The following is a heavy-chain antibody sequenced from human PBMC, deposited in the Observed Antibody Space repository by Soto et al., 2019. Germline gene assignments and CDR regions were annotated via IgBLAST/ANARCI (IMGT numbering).Heavy chain of an antibody. CDR2: ISYDGSNK. Sequence: QVQLVESGGGVVQPGRSLRLSCAASGFIFSSYAMHWVRQAPGKGLEWVAVISYDGSNKYYADSVKGRFTISRDNSNNTLYLQMNSLRAEDTAVYYCAIPDIVAAYSSGWYGGYYFDYWGQGTLVTVSS. CDR3: AIPDIVAAYSSGWYGGYYFDY. J-gene: IGHJ4*02. V-gene: IGHV3-30-3*01. D-gene: IGHD6-19*01. CDR1: GFIFSSYA.